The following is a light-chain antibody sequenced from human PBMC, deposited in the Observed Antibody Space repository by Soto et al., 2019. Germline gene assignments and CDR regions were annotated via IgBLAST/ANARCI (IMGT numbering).Light chain of an antibody. Sequence: DIQMTQSPSTLSASVGDRVTITCRASQSIYKWLAWYQQKPGKAPKLLIYDASSLQTGVPSRFSGSGSGTDSTLTISSLQPDDFATYYCQQYDSYSWTLGQGTKVDIK. CDR3: QQYDSYSWT. J-gene: IGKJ1*01. CDR1: QSIYKW. CDR2: DAS. V-gene: IGKV1-5*01.